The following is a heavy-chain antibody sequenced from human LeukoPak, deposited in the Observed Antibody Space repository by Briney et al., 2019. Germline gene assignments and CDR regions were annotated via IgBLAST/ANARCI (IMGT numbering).Heavy chain of an antibody. CDR3: ARGLLMVRGVIISRGGYYFDY. CDR2: INHSGST. J-gene: IGHJ4*02. Sequence: SETLSLTCAVYGGSFSGYYWSWIRQPPGKGLEWIGEINHSGSTNYNPSLKSRVTISVDTSKNQFSLKLSSVTAADTAVYYCARGLLMVRGVIISRGGYYFDYWGQGTLVTVSS. V-gene: IGHV4-34*01. CDR1: GGSFSGYY. D-gene: IGHD3-10*01.